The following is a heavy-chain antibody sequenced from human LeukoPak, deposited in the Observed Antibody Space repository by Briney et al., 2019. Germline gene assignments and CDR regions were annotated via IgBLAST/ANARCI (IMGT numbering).Heavy chain of an antibody. CDR3: AGWPIFSDAFHI. CDR1: GFTFSNYR. V-gene: IGHV3-7*01. D-gene: IGHD2-15*01. J-gene: IGHJ3*02. Sequence: PGGSLRLSCAASGFTFSNYRMSWVRQAPGKGLECVANIKQDGSEKYSVDSVKGRFTISRDNAKNSLYEQMNSLRAEDTAVYYCAGWPIFSDAFHIWGQGTMVTVSS. CDR2: IKQDGSEK.